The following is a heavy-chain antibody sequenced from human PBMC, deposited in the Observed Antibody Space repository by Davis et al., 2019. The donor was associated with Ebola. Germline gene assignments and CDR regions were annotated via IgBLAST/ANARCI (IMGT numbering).Heavy chain of an antibody. V-gene: IGHV3-30*03. CDR2: ISHYGNDK. Sequence: GESLKISCAASGFTFSSHDMHWVRQAPVPRLQCFSPISHYGNDKYYADSVKGRFTIYRDNSKNTLYLQMNSLRAEDTAVYYCAHFGVTQNAYDIWGQGTMVTVSS. D-gene: IGHD3-10*01. CDR1: GFTFSSHD. J-gene: IGHJ3*02. CDR3: AHFGVTQNAYDI.